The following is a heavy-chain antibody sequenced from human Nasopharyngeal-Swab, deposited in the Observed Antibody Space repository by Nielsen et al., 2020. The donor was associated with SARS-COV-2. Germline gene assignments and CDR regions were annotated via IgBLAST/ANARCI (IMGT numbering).Heavy chain of an antibody. J-gene: IGHJ6*02. CDR3: ARLYYYDSSGYPYYYYYYGMDV. Sequence: GESLKISCKGSGYSFTSYWIRWVRQMPGNGLEWMGIIYPGDSDTRYSPSFQGQVTISADKSISTAYLQWSSLKASDTAMYYCARLYYYDSSGYPYYYYYYGMDVWGQGTTVTVSS. V-gene: IGHV5-51*01. CDR2: IYPGDSDT. D-gene: IGHD3-22*01. CDR1: GYSFTSYW.